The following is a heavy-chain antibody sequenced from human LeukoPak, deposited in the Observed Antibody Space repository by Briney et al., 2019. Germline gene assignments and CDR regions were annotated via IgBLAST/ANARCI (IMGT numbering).Heavy chain of an antibody. CDR1: GYTFTGYY. CDR2: IKPNSGGT. D-gene: IGHD1-26*01. Sequence: GASVKVSCKASGYTFTGYYIHWVRQAPGQGLEWMGRIKPNSGGTNYAQKFQGRVTMTRDTSISTVYMELSRLRSDDAAVYFCARDRRELLFDYWGQGTLVTVSS. V-gene: IGHV1-2*06. J-gene: IGHJ4*02. CDR3: ARDRRELLFDY.